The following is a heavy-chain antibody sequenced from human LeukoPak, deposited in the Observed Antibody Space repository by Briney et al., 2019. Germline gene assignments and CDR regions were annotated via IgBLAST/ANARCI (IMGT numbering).Heavy chain of an antibody. CDR3: ARDNRSPGPVFADY. V-gene: IGHV1-18*01. CDR2: ISTYDAKT. Sequence: ASVKVSCKASGYTFVRYGVNWVRQAPGQGLEWMGWISTYDAKTHYAERLQGRFTMTRDISASTVYMELRSLTSDDTAVYYCARDNRSPGPVFADYWGQGTLVTVSS. CDR1: GYTFVRYG. J-gene: IGHJ4*02. D-gene: IGHD1-14*01.